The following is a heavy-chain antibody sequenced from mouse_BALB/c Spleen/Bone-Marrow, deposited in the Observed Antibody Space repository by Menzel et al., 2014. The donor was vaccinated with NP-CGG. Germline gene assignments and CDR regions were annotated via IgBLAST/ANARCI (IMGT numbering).Heavy chain of an antibody. Sequence: EVQLQQSGPELVKSGASVKMSCKASGYTFTSYVMHWVKQKPGQGLEWIGYINPYNDGTKYNEKFKGKATLTSDKSSSTAYMELSSLTSEDSAVYYCARTYYYGSNLFAYWGQGTLVTVSA. D-gene: IGHD1-1*01. CDR1: GYTFTSYV. CDR2: INPYNDGT. V-gene: IGHV1-14*01. CDR3: ARTYYYGSNLFAY. J-gene: IGHJ3*01.